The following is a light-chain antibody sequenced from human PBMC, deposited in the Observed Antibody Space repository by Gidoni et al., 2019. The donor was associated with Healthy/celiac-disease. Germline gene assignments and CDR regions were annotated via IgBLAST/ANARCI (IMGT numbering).Light chain of an antibody. CDR1: QSISSY. J-gene: IGKJ2*01. V-gene: IGKV1-39*01. Sequence: DIQMTQSPSSLSASVGDRVTITCRASQSISSYLNWYQQKPGKAPKLLIYASSSLQSGGPSRFSGSGSGTDFTLTISSLQPEDFATYYCQQSYSTLYTFXXXTKLEIK. CDR3: QQSYSTLYT. CDR2: ASS.